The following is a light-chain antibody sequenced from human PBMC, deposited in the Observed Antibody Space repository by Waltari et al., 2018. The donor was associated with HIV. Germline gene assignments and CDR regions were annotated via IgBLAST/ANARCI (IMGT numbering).Light chain of an antibody. V-gene: IGLV1-47*01. CDR2: TNN. CDR3: AAWDASLSVV. CDR1: SSNIGRNY. J-gene: IGLJ2*01. Sequence: QSVLTQPPSASGTPGQTVTISCSGSSSNIGRNYVYWYQQLPGTAPKLLIYTNNQRPSGVPDRFSGSKSGTSASLAISGLRSEDEADYYCAAWDASLSVVFGGGTKLTVL.